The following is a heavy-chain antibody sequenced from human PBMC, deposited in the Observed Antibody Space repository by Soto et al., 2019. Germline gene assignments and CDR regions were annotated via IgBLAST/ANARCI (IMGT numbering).Heavy chain of an antibody. CDR1: GFTFSSYA. CDR3: AKVDSGGDCPHPTFDY. D-gene: IGHD2-21*02. Sequence: LRLSCAASGFTFSSYAMNWVRQAPGKGLEWVSYISSSSSTIYYADSVKGRFTISRDNAKNSLYLQMNSLRDEDTAVFYCAKVDSGGDCPHPTFDYWGQGTLVTVSS. J-gene: IGHJ4*02. V-gene: IGHV3-48*02. CDR2: ISSSSSTI.